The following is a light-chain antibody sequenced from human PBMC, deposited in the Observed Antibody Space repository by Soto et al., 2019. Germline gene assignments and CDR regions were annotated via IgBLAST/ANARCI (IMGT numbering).Light chain of an antibody. CDR2: AAS. CDR3: QQSFNTPVS. J-gene: IGKJ4*01. CDR1: QSISIR. Sequence: DIQMTQSPSSLSASVGDRVTITCRASQSISIRLNWYQQHPGRAPKLLIYAASSLQSGVPSRFSGSGSGTEVTLTISSLQPEDYASYYCQQSFNTPVSFGGGTKVGIK. V-gene: IGKV1-39*01.